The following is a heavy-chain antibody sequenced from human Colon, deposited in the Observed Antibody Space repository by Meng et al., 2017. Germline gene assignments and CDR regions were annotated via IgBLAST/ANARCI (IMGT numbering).Heavy chain of an antibody. CDR2: VFHTGTT. Sequence: SETLSLTSAVSGSSITIDEYWGWFRQPPGKGLEWIGSVFHTGTTYYNPSLQSRVTISVDTSNNQFSLKMSSVTATYTAVYYCVLFGGSQQWLAPLDFWGQGTLVTVSS. CDR3: VLFGGSQQWLAPLDF. V-gene: IGHV4-38-2*01. D-gene: IGHD6-19*01. CDR1: GSSITIDEY. J-gene: IGHJ4*02.